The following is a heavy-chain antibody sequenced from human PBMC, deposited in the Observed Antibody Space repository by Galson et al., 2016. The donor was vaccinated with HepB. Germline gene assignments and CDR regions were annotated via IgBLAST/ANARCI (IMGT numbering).Heavy chain of an antibody. CDR3: ARLASGSDYTMDV. CDR1: GFIFSNYD. CDR2: VRGSGANT. V-gene: IGHV3-23*01. D-gene: IGHD6-25*01. J-gene: IGHJ6*02. Sequence: SLRLSCAASGFIFSNYDMSWARQAPGKGLEWVSGVRGSGANTYYADSVKGRFTISRDNSKNTLYLQIDSLRAEDTAVYYCARLASGSDYTMDVWGQGTTVTVSS.